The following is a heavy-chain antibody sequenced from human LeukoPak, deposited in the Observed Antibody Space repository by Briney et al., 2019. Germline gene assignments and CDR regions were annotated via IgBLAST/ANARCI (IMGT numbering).Heavy chain of an antibody. CDR3: ARTSAYSVYDAFDL. V-gene: IGHV4-39*01. J-gene: IGHJ3*01. CDR1: GGSVSSGSYY. CDR2: VYYSGST. Sequence: SETLSLTCTVSGGSVSSGSYYWGWIRQSPGKGLEWIGSVYYSGSTYYNPSLKSRVTISVDTSKNQFSLKLTSMTAADTAMYYCARTSAYSVYDAFDLWGQGTMVTVSS. D-gene: IGHD3-22*01.